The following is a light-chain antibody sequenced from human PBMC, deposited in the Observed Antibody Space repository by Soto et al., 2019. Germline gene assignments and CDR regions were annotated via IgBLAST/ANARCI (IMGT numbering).Light chain of an antibody. Sequence: DIVMTQSPDSLAVSLGERATINCKSRQSVLHSSNNKNYLAWYQQKPGQPPKLLIYWASTRESVVPDRFSGSGSGTDFTRTISSLQAEDVSVYYCQQYYTTPWTFGQGTKVEIK. V-gene: IGKV4-1*01. CDR3: QQYYTTPWT. CDR2: WAS. CDR1: QSVLHSSNNKNY. J-gene: IGKJ1*01.